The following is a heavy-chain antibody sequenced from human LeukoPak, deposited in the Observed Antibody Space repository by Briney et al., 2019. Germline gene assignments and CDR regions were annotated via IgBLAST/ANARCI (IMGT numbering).Heavy chain of an antibody. CDR1: GGSFSGYY. CDR2: IYYSGST. CDR3: ARKKAYSSGWSPWGFDP. D-gene: IGHD6-13*01. V-gene: IGHV4-59*12. Sequence: SETLSLTCAVYGGSFSGYYWSWIRQPPGKGLEWIGYIYYSGSTNYNPSLKSRVTISVDTSKNQFSLKLSSVTAADTAVYYCARKKAYSSGWSPWGFDPGGQGTLVTVFS. J-gene: IGHJ5*02.